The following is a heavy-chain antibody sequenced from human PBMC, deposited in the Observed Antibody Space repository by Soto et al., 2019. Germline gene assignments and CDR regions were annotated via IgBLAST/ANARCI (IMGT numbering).Heavy chain of an antibody. Sequence: EVQLVESGGGLVKPGGSLRLSCAASGFTFSSYSMNWVRQAPGKGLEWVSSISSSSSYIYYADSVKGRFTISRDNAKNSLYLQMNSLRAEDTAVYYCARVIYCSSTSCYRHAFDIWGQGTMVTVSS. CDR1: GFTFSSYS. J-gene: IGHJ3*02. CDR2: ISSSSSYI. D-gene: IGHD2-2*01. CDR3: ARVIYCSSTSCYRHAFDI. V-gene: IGHV3-21*01.